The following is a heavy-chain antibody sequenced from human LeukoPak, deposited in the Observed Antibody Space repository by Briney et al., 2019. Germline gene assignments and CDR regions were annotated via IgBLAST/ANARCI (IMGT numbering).Heavy chain of an antibody. D-gene: IGHD1-26*01. J-gene: IGHJ4*02. CDR2: INPNSGGT. V-gene: IGHV1-2*02. CDR3: ARGRYSESPFDY. CDR1: GYTFTGYY. Sequence: ASAKVSCKASGYTFTGYYMHWVRQAPGQGLEWMGWINPNSGGTNYAQKFQGRVTMTRDTSISTAYMELSRLRSDDTAVYYCARGRYSESPFDYWGQGTLVTVSS.